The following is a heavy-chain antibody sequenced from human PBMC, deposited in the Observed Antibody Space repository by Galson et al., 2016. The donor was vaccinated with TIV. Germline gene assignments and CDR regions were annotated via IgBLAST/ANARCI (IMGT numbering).Heavy chain of an antibody. CDR3: ARPPYCGGDCFKYDS. CDR2: INAGNDNT. V-gene: IGHV1-3*01. Sequence: SCKASGYTFRIYAMHWVRQAPGQRLEWMGCINAGNDNTKYSQKFQGRVTITRDTPANTAYMELSSLRSEDTAVYYCARPPYCGGDCFKYDSWGQGTLVTVSS. CDR1: GYTFRIYA. J-gene: IGHJ4*02. D-gene: IGHD2-21*01.